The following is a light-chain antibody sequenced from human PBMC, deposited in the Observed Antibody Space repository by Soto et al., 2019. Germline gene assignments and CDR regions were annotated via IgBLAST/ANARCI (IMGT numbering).Light chain of an antibody. V-gene: IGKV1-33*01. CDR1: QDINKN. CDR3: QQYESLPLT. J-gene: IGKJ5*01. CDR2: DAS. Sequence: DIQMTLSPSSLSASVGDRVTITCQASQDINKNLIWYQQKPGKAPKLLIYDASDLETGVPSRFSGSGSGTGFTFTISSLQPEDFATYYCQQYESLPLTFGQGTRLEI.